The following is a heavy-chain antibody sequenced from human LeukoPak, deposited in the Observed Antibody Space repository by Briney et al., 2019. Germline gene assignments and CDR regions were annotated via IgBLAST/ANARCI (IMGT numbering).Heavy chain of an antibody. CDR1: GFTFNSYS. J-gene: IGHJ4*02. CDR3: AGDYGDYGGYY. D-gene: IGHD4-17*01. V-gene: IGHV3-21*01. CDR2: ISSSSSYI. Sequence: GGSLRLSCAASGFTFNSYSMHWVRQAPGKGLEWVSSISSSSSYIYYADSVKGRFTISRDNAKNSLYLQMNSLRAEDTAVYYCAGDYGDYGGYYWGQGTLVTVSS.